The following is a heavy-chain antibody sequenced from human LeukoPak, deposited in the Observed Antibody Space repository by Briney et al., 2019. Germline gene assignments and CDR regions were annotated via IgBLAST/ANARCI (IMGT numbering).Heavy chain of an antibody. D-gene: IGHD4-17*01. CDR3: ARVKTTMTTMDWFDP. CDR2: IYTSGST. Sequence: SETLSLTCTVSGGSISSYYWSWIRQPAGKGLEWIGRIYTSGSTNYNPSLKSRVTMSVDTSKNQFSLKLSSATAADTAVYYCARVKTTMTTMDWFDPWGQGTLVTVSS. CDR1: GGSISSYY. V-gene: IGHV4-4*07. J-gene: IGHJ5*02.